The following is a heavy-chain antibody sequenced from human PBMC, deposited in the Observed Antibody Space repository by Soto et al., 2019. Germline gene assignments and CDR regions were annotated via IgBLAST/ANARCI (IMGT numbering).Heavy chain of an antibody. CDR2: INAGNGNT. D-gene: IGHD3-22*01. V-gene: IGHV1-3*01. J-gene: IGHJ4*02. Sequence: GASVKVFRKGSGYTFTSYAMDLVRPAPGQRLEWMGWINAGNGNTKYSQKFQGRVTITRDTSASTAYMELSSLRSEDTAVYYCARSSGYYYVDYWGQGTLVTVSS. CDR1: GYTFTSYA. CDR3: ARSSGYYYVDY.